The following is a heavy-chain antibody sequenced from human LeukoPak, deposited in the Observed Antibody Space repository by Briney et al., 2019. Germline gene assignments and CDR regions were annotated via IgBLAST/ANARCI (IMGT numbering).Heavy chain of an antibody. Sequence: KPGGSLRLSCAASGFTFSSYEMNWVRQAPGKGLEWVSYISSSGSTIYYADSVKGRFTISRDNAKNSLYLQMNCLRAEDTAVYYCASRGWGGSYYFDYWGQGTLVTVSS. D-gene: IGHD1-26*01. CDR2: ISSSGSTI. J-gene: IGHJ4*02. V-gene: IGHV3-48*03. CDR1: GFTFSSYE. CDR3: ASRGWGGSYYFDY.